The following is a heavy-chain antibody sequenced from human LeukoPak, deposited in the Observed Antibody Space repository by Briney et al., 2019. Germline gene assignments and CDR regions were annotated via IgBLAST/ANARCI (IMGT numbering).Heavy chain of an antibody. Sequence: ASVKVSCKASGYTFTSYGISWVRQAPGQGLEWMGWISAYNGNTNYAQKLQGRVTMTTDTSTSTAYMELRSLRSDDTAVYYCARGLRFFDWSHHGMDVWGQGTLVTVSS. V-gene: IGHV1-18*04. D-gene: IGHD3-9*01. CDR2: ISAYNGNT. CDR1: GYTFTSYG. CDR3: ARGLRFFDWSHHGMDV. J-gene: IGHJ6*02.